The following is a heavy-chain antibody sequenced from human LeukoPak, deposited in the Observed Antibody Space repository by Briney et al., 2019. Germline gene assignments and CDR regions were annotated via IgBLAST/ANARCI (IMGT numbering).Heavy chain of an antibody. CDR3: ARGVVSSGLDY. J-gene: IGHJ4*02. Sequence: KTSETLSLTCTVSGYSISSGYYWGWIRQPPGKGLEWIGSIYHSGGTYYNPSLKSRVTISVDTSENQFSLKLSSVTAADTAVYYCARGVVSSGLDYWGQGTLVTVSS. CDR2: IYHSGGT. V-gene: IGHV4-38-2*02. CDR1: GYSISSGYY. D-gene: IGHD6-25*01.